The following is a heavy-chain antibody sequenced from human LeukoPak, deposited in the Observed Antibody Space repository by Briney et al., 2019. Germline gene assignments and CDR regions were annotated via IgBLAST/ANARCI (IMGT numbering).Heavy chain of an antibody. CDR1: GGSISSYY. V-gene: IGHV4-59*01. J-gene: IGHJ2*01. D-gene: IGHD3-22*01. Sequence: SETLSLTCTVSGGSISSYYWSWIRQPPGKGLEWIGYIYYSGSTNYNPSLKSRVTISVDTSKNQFSLKPSSVTAADTAVYYCARRGGGYYYDSSGYYCDWYFDLWGRGTLVTVSS. CDR2: IYYSGST. CDR3: ARRGGGYYYDSSGYYCDWYFDL.